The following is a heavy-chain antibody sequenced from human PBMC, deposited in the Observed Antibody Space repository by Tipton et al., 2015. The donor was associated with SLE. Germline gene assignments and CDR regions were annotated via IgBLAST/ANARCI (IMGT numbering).Heavy chain of an antibody. Sequence: LRLSCAVYGGSFSGYYWSWIRQPPGKGLEWIGEINHSGSTNYNPSLKSRVTISVDTSKNQFSLKLSSVTAADTAVYYCARQGPLWYYYYYMDVWGKETTVTVSS. CDR1: GGSFSGYY. D-gene: IGHD3-10*01. CDR2: INHSGST. J-gene: IGHJ6*03. CDR3: ARQGPLWYYYYYMDV. V-gene: IGHV4-34*01.